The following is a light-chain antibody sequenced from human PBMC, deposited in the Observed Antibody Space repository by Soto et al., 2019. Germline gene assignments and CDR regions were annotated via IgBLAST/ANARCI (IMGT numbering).Light chain of an antibody. Sequence: QSALTQPASVPGSPGQSITISCTGTSSDVGGYNYVSWYQQHPGKAPKLMIYEVSNRPSGVSNRFSGSKSGNTASLTISGLQAEDDADYYCSSYRSSSTPLIFGTGTKLTVL. CDR1: SSDVGGYNY. J-gene: IGLJ1*01. CDR3: SSYRSSSTPLI. CDR2: EVS. V-gene: IGLV2-14*01.